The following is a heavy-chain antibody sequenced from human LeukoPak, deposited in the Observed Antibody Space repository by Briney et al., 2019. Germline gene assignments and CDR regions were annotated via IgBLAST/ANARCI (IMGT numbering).Heavy chain of an antibody. CDR2: IYSGGST. D-gene: IGHD6-13*01. CDR1: GFTVSSNY. J-gene: IGHJ4*02. V-gene: IGHV3-53*01. CDR3: ARAYGSSWPFDY. Sequence: GGSLRLSCAASGFTVSSNYMSWVRQAPGKGLEWVSVIYSGGSTYYADSVKGRFTISRDNSKNTLYLQMNSLRAEDTAVYYCARAYGSSWPFDYWGQGTLVPVSS.